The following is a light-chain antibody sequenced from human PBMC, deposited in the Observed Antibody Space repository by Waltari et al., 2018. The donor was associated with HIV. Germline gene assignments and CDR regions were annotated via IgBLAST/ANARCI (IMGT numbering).Light chain of an antibody. J-gene: IGKJ2*01. CDR1: TSVLYSSNNKNY. Sequence: DIVMTQSPDSLAVALGARATINCKSRTSVLYSSNNKNYLAWYQQKPGQPPKLLIYWASTRESVVPDRFSGSGSGTDFTLTVSSLQAEDVAVYYCQQYYSSPPYTFGQGTKLEIK. CDR3: QQYYSSPPYT. CDR2: WAS. V-gene: IGKV4-1*01.